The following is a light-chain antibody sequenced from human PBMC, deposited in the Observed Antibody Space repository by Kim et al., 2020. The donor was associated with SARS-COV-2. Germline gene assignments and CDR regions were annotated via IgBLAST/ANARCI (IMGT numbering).Light chain of an antibody. CDR3: ASYTNSDTLV. Sequence: GQSITISCTGTRSDVGSYNYVSWYQQHPGKPPKLMIYDVNNRPSGVSGRFSGSKSGNTASLTISGLQAEDEADYYCASYTNSDTLVFGGGTQLTVL. J-gene: IGLJ3*02. CDR2: DVN. V-gene: IGLV2-14*03. CDR1: RSDVGSYNY.